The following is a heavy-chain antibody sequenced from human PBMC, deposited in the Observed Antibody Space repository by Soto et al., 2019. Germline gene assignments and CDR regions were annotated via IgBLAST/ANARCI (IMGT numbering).Heavy chain of an antibody. CDR2: ISGSGGST. D-gene: IGHD6-13*01. CDR3: AKVGSSSSIDY. CDR1: EFTVSSNY. Sequence: GGSLRLSCAASEFTVSSNYITWVRQAPGKGLEWVSAISGSGGSTYYADSVKGRFTISRDNSKNTLYLQMNSLRAEDTAVYYCAKVGSSSSIDYWGKGTLVTVSS. J-gene: IGHJ4*02. V-gene: IGHV3-23*01.